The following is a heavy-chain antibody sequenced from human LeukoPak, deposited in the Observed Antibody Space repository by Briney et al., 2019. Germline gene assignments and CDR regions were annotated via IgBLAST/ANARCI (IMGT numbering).Heavy chain of an antibody. CDR1: GFTFSSYA. CDR3: ASPLLLWFGELLPPPDY. J-gene: IGHJ4*02. V-gene: IGHV3-30-3*01. Sequence: PGRSLRLSCAASGFTFSSYAMHWVRQAPGKGLEWVAVISYDGSNKYYADSVKGRFTISRDNSKNTLYLQMNSLRAEDTAVYYCASPLLLWFGELLPPPDYWGQGTLVTVSS. CDR2: ISYDGSNK. D-gene: IGHD3-10*01.